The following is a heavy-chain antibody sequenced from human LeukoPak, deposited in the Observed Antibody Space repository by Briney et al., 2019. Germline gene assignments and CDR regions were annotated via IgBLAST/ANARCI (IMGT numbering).Heavy chain of an antibody. J-gene: IGHJ6*02. CDR3: ARDPYSKPPGAYYYYYGMDV. CDR1: GYTFTSYY. Sequence: ASVKVSCTASGYTFTSYYMHWVRQAPGQGLEWMGIINPSGGSTSYAQKFQGRVTMTRDTSTSTVYMELSSLRSEDTAVYYCARDPYSKPPGAYYYYYGMDVWGQGTTVTVSS. V-gene: IGHV1-46*01. CDR2: INPSGGST. D-gene: IGHD4-11*01.